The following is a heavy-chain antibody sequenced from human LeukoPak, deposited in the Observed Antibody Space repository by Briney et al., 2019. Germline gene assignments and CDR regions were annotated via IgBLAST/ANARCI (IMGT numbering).Heavy chain of an antibody. J-gene: IGHJ4*02. Sequence: GGSLRLSCAASGFTFSSYSMNWVRQAPGKGLEWVSSISSSSSYIYYADSVKGRFTISRDNAKNSLYLQMNSLRDEDTAVYYCAKYAGYNYVWGSYWDYWGQGTLVTVSS. D-gene: IGHD3-16*01. V-gene: IGHV3-21*04. CDR2: ISSSSSYI. CDR3: AKYAGYNYVWGSYWDY. CDR1: GFTFSSYS.